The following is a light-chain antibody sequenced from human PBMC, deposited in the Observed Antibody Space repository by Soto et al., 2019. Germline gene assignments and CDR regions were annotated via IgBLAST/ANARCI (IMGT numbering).Light chain of an antibody. J-gene: IGLJ2*01. Sequence: SYELTQPPSVSVSSGQTASIPCSGDKLGDKYACWYQQKPGQSPVLVIYHDTTRPSGIPERFSGSNSGNTATLTISGTQAMDEADYYCQAWDSSTAVFGGGTKLTVL. CDR3: QAWDSSTAV. V-gene: IGLV3-1*01. CDR2: HDT. CDR1: KLGDKY.